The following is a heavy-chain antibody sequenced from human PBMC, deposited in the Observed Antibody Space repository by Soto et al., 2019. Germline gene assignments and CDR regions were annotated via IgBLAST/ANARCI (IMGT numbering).Heavy chain of an antibody. CDR1: GGSISSSSYY. Sequence: QLQLQESGPGLVKPSETLSLTCTVSGGSISSSSYYWGWIRQPPGKGLEWIGSIYYSESTYYNPSLKSLATVSVDTSKNPFSLNLSSVTAADTAVYYCARHRDCSITSCYHGIAVASVDYWGQGTLVTVSS. V-gene: IGHV4-39*01. CDR2: IYYSEST. J-gene: IGHJ4*02. D-gene: IGHD2-2*01. CDR3: ARHRDCSITSCYHGIAVASVDY.